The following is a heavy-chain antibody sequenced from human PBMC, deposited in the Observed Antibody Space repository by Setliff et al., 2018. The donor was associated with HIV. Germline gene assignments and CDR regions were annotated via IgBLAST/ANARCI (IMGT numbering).Heavy chain of an antibody. CDR3: VREYSGVYPDFSFYIDV. Sequence: PSETLSLTCAVYGGSFTGYYWTWIRQPPGKGLEWIGEINHSGTTNHNPSLKSRVIISVEMSKNQFSLKVNSVTAADTAVYYCVREYSGVYPDFSFYIDVWGKGTTVTVSS. V-gene: IGHV4-34*01. CDR2: INHSGTT. D-gene: IGHD5-12*01. J-gene: IGHJ6*03. CDR1: GGSFTGYY.